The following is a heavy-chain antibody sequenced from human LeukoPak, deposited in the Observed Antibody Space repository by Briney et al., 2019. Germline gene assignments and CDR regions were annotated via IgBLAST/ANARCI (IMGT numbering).Heavy chain of an antibody. Sequence: PSGTLSLTCTVSGGSISSSSYYWGWIRQPPGKGLEWIGSIYYSGSTYYNPSLKSRVTISVDTSKNQFSLKLSSVTAADTAVYYCASSSSSWYWYYYYYMDVWGKGTTVTVSS. V-gene: IGHV4-39*07. CDR2: IYYSGST. CDR3: ASSSSSWYWYYYYYMDV. CDR1: GGSISSSSYY. J-gene: IGHJ6*03. D-gene: IGHD6-13*01.